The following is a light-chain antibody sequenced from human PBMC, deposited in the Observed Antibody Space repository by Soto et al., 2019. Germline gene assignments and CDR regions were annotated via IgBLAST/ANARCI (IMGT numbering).Light chain of an antibody. CDR2: GAS. V-gene: IGKV3-15*01. J-gene: IGKJ4*01. Sequence: EIVMTQSPATLSVSPGERATLSCRASQSVSSKLAWYQQKPGQAPRLLIYGASTRATGIPARFSGSGSGTEFTLTISSLQSEDFAVYYCHQYDNWPLTFGGGDKLEI. CDR3: HQYDNWPLT. CDR1: QSVSSK.